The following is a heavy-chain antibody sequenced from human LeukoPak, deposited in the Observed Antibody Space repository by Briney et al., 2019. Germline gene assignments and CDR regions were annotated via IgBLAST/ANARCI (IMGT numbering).Heavy chain of an antibody. CDR2: ISNDGNNK. J-gene: IGHJ4*02. CDR3: ARPDDSESFYRANHY. V-gene: IGHV3-30*04. D-gene: IGHD3-10*01. CDR1: GCSFNSYP. Sequence: PGRSLRLSCAASGCSFNSYPMHWVRQAPGKGLEWVAVISNDGNNKYYADSVKGRFTISRDNSNNTLSLQMNGLRVEDTAVYYCARPDDSESFYRANHYWGRGTLVTVS.